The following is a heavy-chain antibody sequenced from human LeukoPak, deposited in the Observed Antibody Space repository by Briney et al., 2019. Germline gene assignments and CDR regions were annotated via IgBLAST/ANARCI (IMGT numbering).Heavy chain of an antibody. CDR1: GFTFSSYG. D-gene: IGHD1-26*01. J-gene: IGHJ4*02. V-gene: IGHV3-30*02. CDR2: IRYDGSNK. CDR3: AKHRILGATREPNYFDY. Sequence: PGGSLRLSCTPSGFTFSSYGMHWVRQAPGKGLEWVAFIRYDGSNKYYADSVKGRFTISRDNSKNTLYLQMSTLRAEDTAVYYCAKHRILGATREPNYFDYWGQGTLVTVSS.